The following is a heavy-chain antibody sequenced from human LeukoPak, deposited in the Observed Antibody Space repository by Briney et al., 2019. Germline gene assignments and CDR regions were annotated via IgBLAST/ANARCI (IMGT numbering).Heavy chain of an antibody. J-gene: IGHJ4*02. CDR2: IKQDGSEK. V-gene: IGHV3-7*03. CDR3: AREPTPDYYDSSGYYDY. CDR1: GFPFSSYW. D-gene: IGHD3-22*01. Sequence: GGSLRLSCVASGFPFSSYWMTWVRQAPGKGLEWVANIKQDGSEKYYVDSVKGRFTISRDNAKNSLYLQMNSLRAEDTAVYYCAREPTPDYYDSSGYYDYWGQGTLVTVSS.